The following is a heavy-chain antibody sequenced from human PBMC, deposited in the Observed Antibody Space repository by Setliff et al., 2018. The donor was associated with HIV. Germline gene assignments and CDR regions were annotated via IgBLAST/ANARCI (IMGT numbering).Heavy chain of an antibody. D-gene: IGHD3-16*01. J-gene: IGHJ4*02. CDR1: GGSISSYY. V-gene: IGHV4-4*07. CDR3: ARRPGGITRARLDN. Sequence: TLSLTCTVSGGSISSYYWSWIRQPAGKGLEWIGRMYTSGVAKYNPSLESRVTMSVDTSKNQMSLELTSVTAADTAMYFCARRPGGITRARLDNWGQGTLVTVSS. CDR2: MYTSGVA.